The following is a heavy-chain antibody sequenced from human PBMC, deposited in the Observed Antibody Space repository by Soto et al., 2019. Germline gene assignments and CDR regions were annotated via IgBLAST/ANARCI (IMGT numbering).Heavy chain of an antibody. V-gene: IGHV1-69*01. D-gene: IGHD3-10*01. J-gene: IGHJ4*02. CDR1: GGTFSSYA. CDR3: ASRYYDGSGSYYYYFDY. CDR2: IIPIFGTA. Sequence: QVQLVQSGAEVKKPGSSVKVSCKASGGTFSSYAISWVRQAPGQGLEWMGGIIPIFGTANYAQQFQGRVTITADESTSTAYMELSSLRYEDTAVYYCASRYYDGSGSYYYYFDYWGQGTLVTVSS.